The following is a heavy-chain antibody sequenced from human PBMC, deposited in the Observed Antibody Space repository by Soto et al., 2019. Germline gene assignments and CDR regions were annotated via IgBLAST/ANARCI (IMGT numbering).Heavy chain of an antibody. CDR1: GYTFTSYA. CDR2: INAGNGNT. V-gene: IGHV1-3*01. J-gene: IGHJ6*02. Sequence: ASVKVSCKASGYTFTSYAMHWVRQAPGQRLEWMGWINAGNGNTKYSQKFRGRVTITRVTSASTAYMELSSLRSEDTAVYYCASSRITMVPYGMDVWGQGTTVTVSS. D-gene: IGHD3-10*01. CDR3: ASSRITMVPYGMDV.